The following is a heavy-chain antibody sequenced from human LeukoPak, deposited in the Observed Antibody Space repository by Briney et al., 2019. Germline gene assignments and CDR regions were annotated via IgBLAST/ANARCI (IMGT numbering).Heavy chain of an antibody. CDR1: GGSIRNYY. CDR2: IYHSGST. CDR3: ARGGCRSTSCHHWFDP. V-gene: IGHV4-59*01. J-gene: IGHJ5*02. Sequence: SETLSLTCTVSGGSIRNYYWSWIRQPPGKGLEWIGYIYHSGSTNYNPSLKSRVTISVDTSKNQFSLKLSSVTAADTAVYYCARGGCRSTSCHHWFDPWGQGTLVTVSS. D-gene: IGHD2-2*01.